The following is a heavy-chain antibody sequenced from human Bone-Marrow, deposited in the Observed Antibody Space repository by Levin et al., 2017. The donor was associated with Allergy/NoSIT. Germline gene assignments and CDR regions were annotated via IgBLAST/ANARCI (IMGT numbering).Heavy chain of an antibody. D-gene: IGHD3-3*01. CDR3: VRVGGSYNEFWNGYSSTFFDS. CDR1: GFTFDDYG. J-gene: IGHJ4*02. V-gene: IGHV3-20*01. CDR2: INYNGRST. Sequence: GGSLKISCEASGFTFDDYGMSWVRQVPGKGLEWVSGINYNGRSTGYADSVKGRFIISRDNAKNSLYLQMNRLGVEDTAFYHCVRVGGSYNEFWNGYSSTFFDSWGQGVLVTVSS.